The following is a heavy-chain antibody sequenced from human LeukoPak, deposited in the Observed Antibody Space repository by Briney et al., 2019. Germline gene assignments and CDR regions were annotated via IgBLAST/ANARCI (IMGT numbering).Heavy chain of an antibody. Sequence: APVKVSCKASGYTFTSYYMHWVRQAPGQGLEWMGIINPSGGSTSYAQKFQGRVTMTTDTSTSTAYMELRSLRSDDTAVYYCAREFGELALFDYWGQGTLVTVSS. CDR2: INPSGGST. CDR3: AREFGELALFDY. D-gene: IGHD3-10*01. J-gene: IGHJ4*02. V-gene: IGHV1-46*01. CDR1: GYTFTSYY.